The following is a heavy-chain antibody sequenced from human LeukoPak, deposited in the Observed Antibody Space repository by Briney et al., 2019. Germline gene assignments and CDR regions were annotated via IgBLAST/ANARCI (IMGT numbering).Heavy chain of an antibody. CDR1: GFSFSSYG. CDR3: AKANRDHLSHYYGVDV. V-gene: IGHV3-30*02. Sequence: PGGSLRLSCAASGFSFSSYGMHWLRQAPGKGPESVALIRHDGTETYHADSVKGRFTISRDDSESTFYLQMNSLRPEDTAVYYCAKANRDHLSHYYGVDVWGPGTTV. J-gene: IGHJ6*02. D-gene: IGHD3-10*01. CDR2: IRHDGTET.